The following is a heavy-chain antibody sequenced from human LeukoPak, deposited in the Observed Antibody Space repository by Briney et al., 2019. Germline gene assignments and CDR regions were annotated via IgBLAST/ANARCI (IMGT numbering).Heavy chain of an antibody. V-gene: IGHV3-23*01. J-gene: IGHJ4*02. Sequence: PGGSLRLSCAASGFTFSSYAMSWVRQTPGKGLEWVSAISGSGGSTYYADSVKGRFTISRDIPKNTLYLQMNSLRAEDTAVYSCAKVTRGGTGTYFDYWGQGTLVTVSS. D-gene: IGHD1-7*01. CDR3: AKVTRGGTGTYFDY. CDR1: GFTFSSYA. CDR2: ISGSGGST.